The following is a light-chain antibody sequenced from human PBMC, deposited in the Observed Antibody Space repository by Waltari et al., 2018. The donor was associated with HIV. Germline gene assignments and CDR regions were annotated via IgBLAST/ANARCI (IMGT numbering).Light chain of an antibody. CDR2: GNS. CDR1: SSNIGAGYD. Sequence: QSVLTQPPSVSGAPGQRVTISCTGSSSNIGAGYDVHWYQQLPGTAPKLRSYGNSNRPSGVPDRFSGSKSGTSASLAITGLQAEDEADYYCQSYDSSLSAVVFGGGTKLTVL. J-gene: IGLJ2*01. V-gene: IGLV1-40*01. CDR3: QSYDSSLSAVV.